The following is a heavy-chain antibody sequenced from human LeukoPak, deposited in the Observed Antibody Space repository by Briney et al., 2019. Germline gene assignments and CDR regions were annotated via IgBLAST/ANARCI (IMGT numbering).Heavy chain of an antibody. CDR3: AKDFAKYCSGGCDFQD. J-gene: IGHJ1*01. CDR2: ISYDGPNK. D-gene: IGHD2-15*01. Sequence: PGRSLRLSCAASGFTFSNYAMHWVRQAPGKGLEWVAVISYDGPNKYYADSVKGRFTISRDNSKNTLFLQMNSLRAEDTAVYYCAKDFAKYCSGGCDFQDWGQGTLVTVSS. V-gene: IGHV3-30*18. CDR1: GFTFSNYA.